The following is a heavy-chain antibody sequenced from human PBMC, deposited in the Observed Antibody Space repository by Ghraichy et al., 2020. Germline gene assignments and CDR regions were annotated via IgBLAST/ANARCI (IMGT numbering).Heavy chain of an antibody. V-gene: IGHV3-11*01. CDR2: ISSSGSTI. Sequence: GSLRLSCAASGFTFSDYYMSWIRQAPGKGLEWVSYISSSGSTIYYADSVKGRFTISRDNAKNSLYLQMNSLRAEDTAVYYCARESTGQWLDDAFDIWGQGTMVTVSS. CDR1: GFTFSDYY. CDR3: ARESTGQWLDDAFDI. J-gene: IGHJ3*02. D-gene: IGHD6-19*01.